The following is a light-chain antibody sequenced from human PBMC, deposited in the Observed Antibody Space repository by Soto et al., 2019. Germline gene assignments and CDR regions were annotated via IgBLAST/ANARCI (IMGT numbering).Light chain of an antibody. CDR1: QTIDTY. CDR3: QQSYNTPRT. Sequence: DIQMTQSPSSLSASVGDRVTMTCRASQTIDTYLNWYQQKPGRAPNLLIYSASSLHSGIPSRFSGSGSATDFNLTITSLQPEDFATYYCQQSYNTPRTFGQGTKLEIK. CDR2: SAS. V-gene: IGKV1-39*01. J-gene: IGKJ2*01.